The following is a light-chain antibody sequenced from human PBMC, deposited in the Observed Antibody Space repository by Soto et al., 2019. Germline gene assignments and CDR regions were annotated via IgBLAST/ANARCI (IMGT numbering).Light chain of an antibody. Sequence: EIVLTQSPGTLSLSPGERATLSCRASQSVSSSYLAWYQQKPGQAPRLLIYGASSRATGIPDRFSGSWSGTDFTLTISRLEPEDFAVYYCQQSRIFGGGTKVEIK. J-gene: IGKJ4*01. CDR3: QQSRI. V-gene: IGKV3-20*01. CDR1: QSVSSSY. CDR2: GAS.